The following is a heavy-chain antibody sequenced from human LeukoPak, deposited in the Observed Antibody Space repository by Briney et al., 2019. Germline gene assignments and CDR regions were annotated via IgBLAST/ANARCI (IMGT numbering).Heavy chain of an antibody. V-gene: IGHV3-74*01. D-gene: IGHD3-22*01. Sequence: GESLRLSCAASGFTFNRYWIHWVRQAPGKGLEWVSRINPDGSSTTYADSVKGRFTLSRDNAENTVYLQMNSLRAEDTAVYYCARVLSGSWDWFDPWGQGTLVTVSS. CDR1: GFTFNRYW. CDR2: INPDGSST. CDR3: ARVLSGSWDWFDP. J-gene: IGHJ5*02.